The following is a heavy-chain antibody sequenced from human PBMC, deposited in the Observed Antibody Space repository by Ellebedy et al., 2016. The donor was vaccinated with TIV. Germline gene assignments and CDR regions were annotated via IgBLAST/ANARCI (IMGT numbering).Heavy chain of an antibody. D-gene: IGHD4-11*01. CDR2: ISSSSSTI. Sequence: GESLKISCAASGFTFSSYSMNWVRQAPGKGLEWVSYISSSSSTIYYADSVKGRFTISRDNAKNSLYLQMNSLRAEDTAVYYCARDRHSNYDYYYGMDVWGQGTTVTVSS. V-gene: IGHV3-48*01. CDR1: GFTFSSYS. CDR3: ARDRHSNYDYYYGMDV. J-gene: IGHJ6*02.